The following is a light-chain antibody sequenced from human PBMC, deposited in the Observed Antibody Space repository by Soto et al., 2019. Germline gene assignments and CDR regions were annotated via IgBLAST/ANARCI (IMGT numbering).Light chain of an antibody. Sequence: DIHLTQSPSSLSASVGDRVTITCQASQDISTYLTWYQQKPGKAPTLLIYGASTLQTGVPSRFSGSAFGTEFTLTISSLQPEDFATYYCQQLAGFPITFGQGTRLAIK. CDR1: QDISTY. J-gene: IGKJ5*01. CDR3: QQLAGFPIT. V-gene: IGKV1-9*01. CDR2: GAS.